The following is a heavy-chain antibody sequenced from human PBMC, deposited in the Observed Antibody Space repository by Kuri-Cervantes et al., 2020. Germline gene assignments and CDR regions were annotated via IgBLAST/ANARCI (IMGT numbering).Heavy chain of an antibody. V-gene: IGHV4-34*01. D-gene: IGHD6-13*01. Sequence: SETLSLTCAVYGGSFSGYYWSWIRQPPGKGLEWIGEINHRGSTNYSPSLKSRVTISVDTSKNQFSLQLNSVTPEDTAVYYCATDRYSSSWYRGIWGQGTLVTVSS. CDR2: INHRGST. J-gene: IGHJ4*02. CDR1: GGSFSGYY. CDR3: ATDRYSSSWYRGI.